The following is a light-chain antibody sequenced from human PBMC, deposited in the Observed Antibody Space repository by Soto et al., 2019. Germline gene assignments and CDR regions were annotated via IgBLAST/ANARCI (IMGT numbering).Light chain of an antibody. CDR3: QQSYSTPRT. Sequence: VQMTQSPSSLSASVGDRVTITCRASQSISRYINWYQQKPGKAPKLLIYAASSLQSGVPSRFSGSGSGTDFTLTISRLQPEEFATYYCQQSYSTPRTFGGGTKVEVK. CDR1: QSISRY. V-gene: IGKV1-39*01. CDR2: AAS. J-gene: IGKJ4*01.